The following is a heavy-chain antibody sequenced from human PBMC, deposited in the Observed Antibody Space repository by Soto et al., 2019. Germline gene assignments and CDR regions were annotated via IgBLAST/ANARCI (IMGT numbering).Heavy chain of an antibody. D-gene: IGHD3-10*01. CDR2: INAGNGNT. Sequence: QVQLVQSGAEVKKPGASVKVSCKASGYTFTSYAMHCVRQAPGQRLEWMGWINAGNGNTKYSQKFQGRVTITRDTSASKAYMELSSLRSEDTAVYYCARGPVGFGELNWGQGTLVTVSS. V-gene: IGHV1-3*01. J-gene: IGHJ4*02. CDR1: GYTFTSYA. CDR3: ARGPVGFGELN.